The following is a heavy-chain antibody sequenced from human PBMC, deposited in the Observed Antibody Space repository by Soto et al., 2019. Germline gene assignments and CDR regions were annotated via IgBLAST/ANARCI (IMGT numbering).Heavy chain of an antibody. CDR2: RSYDGSYE. CDR1: GFTFSRHG. V-gene: IGHV3-30*18. CDR3: AKVEQWLTLGHFQH. J-gene: IGHJ1*01. Sequence: QVQLVESGGGVVQPGRSLRLSCAASGFTFSRHGMHWVRQAPGKGLEWEAVRSYDGSYEYYADSVKGRFTISRDNSENTLYLQMNSLRPEDTAVYYCAKVEQWLTLGHFQHWGQGTLVTVSS. D-gene: IGHD6-19*01.